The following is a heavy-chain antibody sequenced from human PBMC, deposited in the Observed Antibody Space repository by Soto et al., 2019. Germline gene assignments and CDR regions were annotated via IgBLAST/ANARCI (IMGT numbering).Heavy chain of an antibody. J-gene: IGHJ5*02. Sequence: SETLSLTCTVSGGSISSSSYYWGWIRQPPGKGLEWIGSIYYSGSTYYNPSLKSRVTISVDTSKNQFSLMLSSVTAADTAVYYCASVLPLIPYAKNWFDPWGQGTLVTVSS. CDR3: ASVLPLIPYAKNWFDP. CDR2: IYYSGST. D-gene: IGHD3-10*01. V-gene: IGHV4-39*01. CDR1: GGSISSSSYY.